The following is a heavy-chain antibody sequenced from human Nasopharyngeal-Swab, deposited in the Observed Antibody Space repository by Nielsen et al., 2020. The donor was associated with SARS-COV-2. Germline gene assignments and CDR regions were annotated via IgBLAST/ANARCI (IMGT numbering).Heavy chain of an antibody. CDR2: IYYSGNT. V-gene: IGHV4-39*01. D-gene: IGHD1-14*01. CDR1: GGSIKSGAFY. Sequence: SETLSLTCTVSGGSIKSGAFYWAWIRQPPGKGLEWIGSIYYSGNTYFNPSLKSRVTISLDTSKNQFSLKLNSVTAADTAVYYCARRIPARAFDVWGQGTMVIASP. CDR3: ARRIPARAFDV. J-gene: IGHJ3*01.